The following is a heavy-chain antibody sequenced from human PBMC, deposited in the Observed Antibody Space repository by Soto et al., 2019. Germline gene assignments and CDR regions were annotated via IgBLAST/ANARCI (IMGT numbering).Heavy chain of an antibody. CDR1: GFTFGRFG. CDR3: AKEIRANLDYYGDYDWFDP. D-gene: IGHD4-17*01. V-gene: IGHV3-30*18. CDR2: ISYDGGNT. J-gene: IGHJ5*02. Sequence: QVQLVESGGGVVQPGRSLRLSCAASGFTFGRFGMHWVRQAPGEGLEWVTFISYDGGNTEYAASVKGRFTVSRDNSKNTLYLQMNSLRAEDTAFYFCAKEIRANLDYYGDYDWFDPWGQGTLVIVSS.